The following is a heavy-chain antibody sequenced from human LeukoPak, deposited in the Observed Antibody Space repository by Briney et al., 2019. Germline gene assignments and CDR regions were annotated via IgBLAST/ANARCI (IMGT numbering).Heavy chain of an antibody. J-gene: IGHJ1*01. Sequence: GGSLRLSRAASGFTFSSYGMSWVRQAPGKGLEWVSAINGSGGSTYYADSVKGRFTISRDNSKNTLYLQMNSLRAEDTAVYYCAKDLGYCSSTSCYEAPEYFQHWGQGTLVTVSS. V-gene: IGHV3-23*01. CDR1: GFTFSSYG. D-gene: IGHD2-2*01. CDR2: INGSGGST. CDR3: AKDLGYCSSTSCYEAPEYFQH.